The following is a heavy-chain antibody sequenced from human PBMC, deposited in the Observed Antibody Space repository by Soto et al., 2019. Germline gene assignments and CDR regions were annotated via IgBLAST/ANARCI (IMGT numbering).Heavy chain of an antibody. CDR2: IYYSGST. CDR3: ARWYSSGWLNWFDP. V-gene: IGHV4-59*01. Sequence: PSETLSLTCTVSGGSISSYYWSWIRQPPGKGLEWIGYIYYSGSTNYNPSLKSRVTISVDTSKNQFSLKLSSVTAADTAVYYCARWYSSGWLNWFDPWGQRTLVTVSS. J-gene: IGHJ5*02. D-gene: IGHD6-19*01. CDR1: GGSISSYY.